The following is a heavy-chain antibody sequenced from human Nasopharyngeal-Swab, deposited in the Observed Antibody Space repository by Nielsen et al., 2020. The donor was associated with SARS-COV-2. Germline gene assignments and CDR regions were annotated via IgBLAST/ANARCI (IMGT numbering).Heavy chain of an antibody. Sequence: GGSLRLSCAASGFTFTSYAMNWVRQAPGKGLEWVSAISGSGGSTYYADSVKGRFTISRDNSKNTLFLQMNSLRAEDTAVYYCARDPRGLWDSYGMDVWGQGTTVTVSS. CDR1: GFTFTSYA. D-gene: IGHD1-26*01. CDR2: ISGSGGST. CDR3: ARDPRGLWDSYGMDV. V-gene: IGHV3-23*01. J-gene: IGHJ6*02.